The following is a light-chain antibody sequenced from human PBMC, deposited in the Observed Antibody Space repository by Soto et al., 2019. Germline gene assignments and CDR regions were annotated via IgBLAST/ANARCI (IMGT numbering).Light chain of an antibody. J-gene: IGLJ1*01. CDR1: SSNIGSNT. CDR3: SAYTVSRTYV. Sequence: QSVLTQPPSASGTPGQSVTVSCSGSSSNIGSNTVTWYQQLPGTPPILLLYSNNLRSSGVPDRFSGSRSGTSASLAISGLQSEDEADYYCSAYTVSRTYVFGTGTKVTVL. V-gene: IGLV1-44*01. CDR2: SNN.